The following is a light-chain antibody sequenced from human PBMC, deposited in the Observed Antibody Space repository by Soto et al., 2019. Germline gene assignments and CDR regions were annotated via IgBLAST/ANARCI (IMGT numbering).Light chain of an antibody. V-gene: IGKV1-39*01. CDR2: DVS. CDR3: QQSYSTLALT. CDR1: QSLDNC. Sequence: DIQMTKYHSTLSASIGDRVTITCRASQSLDNCLAWYQQKPGKAPKLLIYDVSSLESGVPSRFSGSRSGPDFTLTISSLQPEDFATYYCQQSYSTLALTFGGGTKVDIK. J-gene: IGKJ4*01.